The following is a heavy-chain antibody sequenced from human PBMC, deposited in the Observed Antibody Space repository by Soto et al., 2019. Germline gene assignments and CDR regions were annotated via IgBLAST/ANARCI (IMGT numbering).Heavy chain of an antibody. D-gene: IGHD1-26*01. Sequence: LSLTCTVSGGSISSGDYYWSWIRQPPGKGLEWIGYIYYSGSTYYNPSLKSRVTISVDTSKNQFSLKLSSVTAADTAVYYCAREGVIVDLFDYWGQGTLVTVSS. J-gene: IGHJ4*02. V-gene: IGHV4-30-4*01. CDR3: AREGVIVDLFDY. CDR1: GGSISSGDYY. CDR2: IYYSGST.